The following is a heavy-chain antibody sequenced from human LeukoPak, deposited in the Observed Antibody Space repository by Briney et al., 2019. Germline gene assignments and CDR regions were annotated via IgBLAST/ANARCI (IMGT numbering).Heavy chain of an antibody. CDR3: AKGGYCSGGSCYAVGPTDLYFDY. D-gene: IGHD2-15*01. V-gene: IGHV3-23*01. J-gene: IGHJ4*02. CDR1: GFTFSSYA. CDR2: ISGSGDNT. Sequence: GGSLRLSCAASGFTFSSYAMTWVRQAPGKGLEWVSCISGSGDNTYYPDSVRGRFTISRDNSKNTLYLQMNSLRAEDTAVYYCAKGGYCSGGSCYAVGPTDLYFDYWGQGTLVTVSS.